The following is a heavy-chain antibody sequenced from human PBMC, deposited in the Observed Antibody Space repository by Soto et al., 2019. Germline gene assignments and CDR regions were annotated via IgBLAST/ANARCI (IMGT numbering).Heavy chain of an antibody. Sequence: PSETLSLTCAVYGGSFSGYYWNWIRQPPGKGLEWIGEIDHIGYTNYNPSLQSRVTLSVDTSKNQFSLRLSSVTAADTAVYYCARVRDWFDPWGQGTLVTVSS. CDR2: IDHIGYT. CDR3: ARVRDWFDP. D-gene: IGHD3-3*01. J-gene: IGHJ5*02. CDR1: GGSFSGYY. V-gene: IGHV4-34*01.